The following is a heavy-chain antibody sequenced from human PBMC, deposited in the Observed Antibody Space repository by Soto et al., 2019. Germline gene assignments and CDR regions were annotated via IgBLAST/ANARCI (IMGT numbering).Heavy chain of an antibody. J-gene: IGHJ5*02. CDR2: ITDYKGNT. CDR1: GYTFTHYG. V-gene: IGHV1-18*01. CDR3: ARVSAYEGWFGP. Sequence: VQLVQSGPEVKKPGASVKVSCKASGYTFTHYGITWVRQAPGQGLEWMGWITDYKGNTDYGQKVQGRVTMTMDASRSTAYMDLWSLRPDDTAVYYCARVSAYEGWFGPWGQGTLVTVS. D-gene: IGHD5-12*01.